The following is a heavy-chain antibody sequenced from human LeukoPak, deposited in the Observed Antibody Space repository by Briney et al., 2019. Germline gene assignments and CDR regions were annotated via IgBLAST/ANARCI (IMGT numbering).Heavy chain of an antibody. Sequence: GASVKVSCKASGGTFSSYAISWVRQAPGQGLEWMGGIIPIFGTANYAQKFQGRVTITADESTSTAYMELSSLRSEDTAVYYCARDKGTSDDFWSGYEYDAFDIWGQGTLVTVSS. V-gene: IGHV1-69*01. J-gene: IGHJ3*02. D-gene: IGHD3-3*01. CDR2: IIPIFGTA. CDR1: GGTFSSYA. CDR3: ARDKGTSDDFWSGYEYDAFDI.